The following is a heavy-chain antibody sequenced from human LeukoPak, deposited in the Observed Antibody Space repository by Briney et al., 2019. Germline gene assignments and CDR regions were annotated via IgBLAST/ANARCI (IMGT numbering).Heavy chain of an antibody. J-gene: IGHJ6*03. V-gene: IGHV1-18*01. D-gene: IGHD3-3*01. CDR3: ARAYVYDFWSGYYYYYYMDV. CDR1: GYTFTSYG. CDR2: IGAYNGNT. Sequence: GASVKVSCKASGYTFTSYGISWVRQAPGQGLEWMGWIGAYNGNTNYAQKLQGRVTMTTDTSTSTAYMELRSLRSDDTAVYYCARAYVYDFWSGYYYYYYMDVWGKGTTVTVSS.